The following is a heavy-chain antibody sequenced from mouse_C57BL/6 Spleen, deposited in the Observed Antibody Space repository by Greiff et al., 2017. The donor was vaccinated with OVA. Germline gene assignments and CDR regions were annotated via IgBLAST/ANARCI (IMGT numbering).Heavy chain of an antibody. J-gene: IGHJ3*01. CDR1: GYTFTSYW. D-gene: IGHD2-3*01. V-gene: IGHV1-7*01. Sequence: VQLQQSGAELAKPGASVKLSCKASGYTFTSYWMNWVKQRPGQGLEWIGYINPSSGYTKYNQKFKDKATLTADKSSSTAYMQLSNLTYDDSAVYYCARSHGLDGPCAYWGQGTLVTVSA. CDR3: ARSHGLDGPCAY. CDR2: INPSSGYT.